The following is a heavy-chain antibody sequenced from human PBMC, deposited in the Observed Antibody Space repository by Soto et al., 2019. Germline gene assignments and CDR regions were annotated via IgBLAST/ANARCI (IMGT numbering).Heavy chain of an antibody. D-gene: IGHD5-12*01. CDR1: GDSFSGGGYY. V-gene: IGHV4-61*08. CDR3: ARAYGGYADY. J-gene: IGHJ4*02. CDR2: IYYSGST. Sequence: SETLSLTCTVSGDSFSGGGYYWSWIRQHPEKGLEWIGYIYYSGSTNYNPSLKSRVTISVDTSKNQFSLKLSSVTAADTAVYYRARAYGGYADYWGQGALVTVSS.